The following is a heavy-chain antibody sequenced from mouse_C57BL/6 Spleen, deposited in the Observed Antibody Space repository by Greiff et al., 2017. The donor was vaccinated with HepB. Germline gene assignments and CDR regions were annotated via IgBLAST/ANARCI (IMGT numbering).Heavy chain of an antibody. CDR2: IDPSDSET. D-gene: IGHD4-1*01. CDR3: AILTGTLSWFAD. V-gene: IGHV1-52*01. Sequence: QVQLQQPGAELVRPGSSVKLSCKASGYTFTSYWMHWVKQRPIQGLEWIGNIDPSDSETHYNQKFKDKATLTVDKSSSTAYMQLSSLTSEDAAVYYCAILTGTLSWFADWGKGTLVTVSA. J-gene: IGHJ3*01. CDR1: GYTFTSYW.